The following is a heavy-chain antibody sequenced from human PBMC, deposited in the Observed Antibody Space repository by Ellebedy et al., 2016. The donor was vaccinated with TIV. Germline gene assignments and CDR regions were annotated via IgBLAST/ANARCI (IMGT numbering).Heavy chain of an antibody. D-gene: IGHD3-10*01. V-gene: IGHV1-2*02. J-gene: IGHJ6*02. CDR3: ARERFGDPYYYYGMDV. CDR1: GYTFTGYY. Sequence: ASVKVSCKASGYTFTGYYMHWVRQAPGQGLEWMGWINPNSGGTNYAQKFQGRVTMTRDTSISTAYMELSRLRSDDTAVYYCARERFGDPYYYYGMDVWGQGTTVTVSS. CDR2: INPNSGGT.